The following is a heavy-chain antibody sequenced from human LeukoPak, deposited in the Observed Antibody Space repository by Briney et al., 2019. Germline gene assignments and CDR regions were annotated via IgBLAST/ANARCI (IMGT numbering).Heavy chain of an antibody. V-gene: IGHV3-64*02. D-gene: IGHD3-10*01. J-gene: IGHJ4*02. Sequence: PGGSLRLSCAASGFTFSSYSMHWVRQAPGKGLEYVSGISSNGGSTWYAGSVKGRFTISRENSKNTVNLQLGSLRIEDTAVYHCARMTLYGSGTVHWGQGILVTVSS. CDR3: ARMTLYGSGTVH. CDR1: GFTFSSYS. CDR2: ISSNGGST.